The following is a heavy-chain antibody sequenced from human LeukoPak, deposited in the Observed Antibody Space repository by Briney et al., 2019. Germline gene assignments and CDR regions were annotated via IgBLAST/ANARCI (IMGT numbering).Heavy chain of an antibody. CDR2: IYSGGST. CDR3: ARASDYYYFDY. D-gene: IGHD2/OR15-2a*01. V-gene: IGHV3-66*01. J-gene: IGHJ4*02. Sequence: PGGSLRLSCAASGFTVSSNYMSWVRQAPGKGLEWVSVIYSGGSTYYADSVKGRFTISRDNSKNTLYLQMNSLRAEDTAVYYCARASDYYYFDYWGQGTLVTVSS. CDR1: GFTVSSNY.